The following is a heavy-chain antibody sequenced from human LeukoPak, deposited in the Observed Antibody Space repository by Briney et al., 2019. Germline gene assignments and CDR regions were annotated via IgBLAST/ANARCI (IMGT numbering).Heavy chain of an antibody. V-gene: IGHV4-59*12. D-gene: IGHD6-19*01. CDR1: GGPISSYY. J-gene: IGHJ5*02. Sequence: PSETLSLTCTVSGGPISSYYWSWIRQPPGKGLEWIGYIYYSGSTNYNPSLKSRVTISVDTSKNQFSLKLSSVTAADTAVYYCARSTWAGAPVDPWGQGTLVTVSS. CDR3: ARSTWAGAPVDP. CDR2: IYYSGST.